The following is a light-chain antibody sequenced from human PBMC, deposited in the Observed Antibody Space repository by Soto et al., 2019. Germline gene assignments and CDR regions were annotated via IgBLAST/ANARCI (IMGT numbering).Light chain of an antibody. V-gene: IGKV1-5*03. CDR2: KAS. CDR3: HQYSSYPYT. J-gene: IGKJ2*01. CDR1: QSISSW. Sequence: DIQMTQSPSTLSASVGDRVTITCRASQSISSWLAWYQQKPGKAPKLLIYKASSLESGVPSRFSGSGSGTEFTLTISSLQPDDFATYYCHQYSSYPYTFGQGTQLEIK.